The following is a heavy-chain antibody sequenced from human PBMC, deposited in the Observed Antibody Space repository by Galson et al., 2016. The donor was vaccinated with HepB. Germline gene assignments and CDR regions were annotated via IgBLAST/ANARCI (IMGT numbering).Heavy chain of an antibody. CDR3: ARDNFGYGGIGGACDI. J-gene: IGHJ3*02. V-gene: IGHV3-33*01. CDR1: GFNLRKYT. Sequence: SLRLSCAASGFNLRKYTMHWVRQTPGKGLEWAAGIWYDGSKKYYADSVQGRFTISRDNYRNMLFLEVNSLRAEDTAVYYCARDNFGYGGIGGACDIWGQGTMLVVSS. CDR2: IWYDGSKK. D-gene: IGHD5-12*01.